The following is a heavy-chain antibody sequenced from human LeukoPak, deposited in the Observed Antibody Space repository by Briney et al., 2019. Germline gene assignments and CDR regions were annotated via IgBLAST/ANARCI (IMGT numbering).Heavy chain of an antibody. D-gene: IGHD3-9*01. CDR2: INSDGSST. CDR1: GFTFSSYW. CDR3: ARVPSDILTGYPFDY. J-gene: IGHJ4*02. Sequence: PGGSLRLSCAASGFTFSSYWMHWVRQAPGKGLVWVSHINSDGSSTSYADSVKGRFTISRDNAKNTLYLQMNSLRAEDTAVYYCARVPSDILTGYPFDYWGQGTLVTVSS. V-gene: IGHV3-74*01.